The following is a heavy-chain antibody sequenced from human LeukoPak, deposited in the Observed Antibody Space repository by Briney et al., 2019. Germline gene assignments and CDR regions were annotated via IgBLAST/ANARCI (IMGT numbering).Heavy chain of an antibody. CDR3: ARGKWGSYFDY. CDR1: GYTFTSNY. Sequence: ASVKVSCRASGYTFTSNYIHWVRQAPGQGLEWMGMIYPRDGSTSYAQKFQGRVTVTRDTSTSTVHMELSGLRSEDTAVYYCARGKWGSYFDYWGQGTLVTVSS. D-gene: IGHD3-16*01. CDR2: IYPRDGST. V-gene: IGHV1-46*01. J-gene: IGHJ4*02.